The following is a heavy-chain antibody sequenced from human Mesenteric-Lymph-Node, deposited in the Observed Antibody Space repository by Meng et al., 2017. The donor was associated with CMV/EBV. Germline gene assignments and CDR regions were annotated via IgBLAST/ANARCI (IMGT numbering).Heavy chain of an antibody. J-gene: IGHJ5*02. CDR3: ARYTSSWYNRFDP. V-gene: IGHV4-61*01. CDR1: GGSVRSDNYF. CDR2: IHHSGSN. D-gene: IGHD6-13*01. Sequence: VPGGSVRSDNYFWSWLRQPPGKGLGWIGNIHHSGSNNHNPSLKSRVTISVDPSKNQFSLKLASVTAADTAVYYCARYTSSWYNRFDPWGQGTLVTVSS.